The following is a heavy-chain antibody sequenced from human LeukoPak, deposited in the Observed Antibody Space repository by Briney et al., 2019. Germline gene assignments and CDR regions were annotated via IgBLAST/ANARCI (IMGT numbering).Heavy chain of an antibody. J-gene: IGHJ4*02. CDR2: ISSSSSYI. CDR1: GFTFSSYS. V-gene: IGHV3-21*01. D-gene: IGHD6-13*01. CDR3: ARSGDSSSWYGDY. Sequence: GGSLRLSCAASGFTFSSYSMNWVRQAPGKGLEWVSSISSSSSYIYYADSVKGRFTISRDNAKNSLYLQMNSLRAEDTAVYHCARSGDSSSWYGDYWGQGTLVTVSS.